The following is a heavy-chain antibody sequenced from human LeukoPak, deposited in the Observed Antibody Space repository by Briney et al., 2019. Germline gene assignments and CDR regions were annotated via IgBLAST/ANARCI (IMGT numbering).Heavy chain of an antibody. D-gene: IGHD6-13*01. CDR1: GGSFSGYY. Sequence: SETLSLTCAVYGGSFSGYYWSWIRQPPGKGLEWIGEINHSGSTNYNPSLKSRATISVDTSKNQFSLKLSSVTAADTAVYYCARTPIAAAAPFDYWGQGTLVTVSS. J-gene: IGHJ4*02. CDR2: INHSGST. CDR3: ARTPIAAAAPFDY. V-gene: IGHV4-34*01.